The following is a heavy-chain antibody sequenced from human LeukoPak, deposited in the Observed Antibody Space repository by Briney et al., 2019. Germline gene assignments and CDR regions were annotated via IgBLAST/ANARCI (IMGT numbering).Heavy chain of an antibody. CDR1: GGSISSSSYY. J-gene: IGHJ5*02. V-gene: IGHV4-39*07. CDR2: IYYSGST. Sequence: SETLSLTCTVSGGSISSSSYYWGWIRQPPGKGLEWIGSIYYSGSTYYNPSLKSRVTISVDTSKNQFSLKLSSVTAADTAVYYCARESGSYLWRSWLNPWGQGTLVTVSS. CDR3: ARESGSYLWRSWLNP. D-gene: IGHD3-16*01.